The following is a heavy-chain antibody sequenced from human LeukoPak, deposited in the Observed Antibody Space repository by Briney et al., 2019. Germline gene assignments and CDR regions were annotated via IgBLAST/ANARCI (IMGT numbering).Heavy chain of an antibody. D-gene: IGHD2-2*01. Sequence: GGSLRLSCAASGFTFSSYWMSWVRQAPGKGLEWVANIKQDGSEKYYVDSVKGRFTISRDNAKDSLYLQMNSLRAEDTAVYCARDDCSSISCYHNWFDPWGQGTLVTVSS. CDR3: ARDDCSSISCYHNWFDP. CDR2: IKQDGSEK. V-gene: IGHV3-7*01. J-gene: IGHJ5*02. CDR1: GFTFSSYW.